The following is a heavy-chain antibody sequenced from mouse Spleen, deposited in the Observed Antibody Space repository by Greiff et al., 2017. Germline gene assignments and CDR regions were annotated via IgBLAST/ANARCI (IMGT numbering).Heavy chain of an antibody. D-gene: IGHD2-14*01. CDR1: GFTFSSYG. CDR2: INSNGGST. V-gene: IGHV5-6-3*01. Sequence: EVKLVESGGGLVQPGGSLKLSCAASGFTFSSYGMSWVRQTPDKRLELVATINSNGGSTYYPDSVKGRFTISRDNAKNTLYLQMSSLKSEDTAMYYCSYYRYDGDYWGQGTTLTVSS. J-gene: IGHJ2*01. CDR3: SYYRYDGDY.